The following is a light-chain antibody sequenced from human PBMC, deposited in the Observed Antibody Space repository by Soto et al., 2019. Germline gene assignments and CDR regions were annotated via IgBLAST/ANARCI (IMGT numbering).Light chain of an antibody. CDR1: QSIANY. J-gene: IGKJ1*01. CDR3: QQSSTTPRT. Sequence: DIQMTHSPSSLSASVGYGVTITWLASQSIANYLNWYQQRPGKAPKLLIYGASTLHSGVPSNFSGSGSGTDFTLTISGLQLEDFATYYCQQSSTTPRTFGQGTKVDIK. V-gene: IGKV1-39*01. CDR2: GAS.